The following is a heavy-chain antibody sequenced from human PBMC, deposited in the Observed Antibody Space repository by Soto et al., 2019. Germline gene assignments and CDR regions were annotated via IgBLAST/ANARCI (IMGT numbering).Heavy chain of an antibody. CDR1: GFTFSSYA. Sequence: GGSLRLSCAASGFTFSSYAMSWVRQAPGKGLEWVSAISGSGGSTYYADSVKGRFTISRDNSKNTLYLQMNSLRAEDTAVYYCAKVESPVTYYYYMDGWGKGTTVTVAS. D-gene: IGHD4-4*01. J-gene: IGHJ6*03. CDR3: AKVESPVTYYYYMDG. V-gene: IGHV3-23*01. CDR2: ISGSGGST.